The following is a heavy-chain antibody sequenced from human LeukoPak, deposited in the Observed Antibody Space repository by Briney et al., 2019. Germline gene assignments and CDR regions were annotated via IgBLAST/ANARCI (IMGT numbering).Heavy chain of an antibody. V-gene: IGHV5-51*01. CDR1: GYSFTSYW. J-gene: IGHJ4*02. CDR3: ARHPSASYYYLDY. CDR2: IYPGDSDT. Sequence: GESLKFSCKGSGYSFTSYWIGWVRQMPGKGLEWMGIIYPGDSDTRYSPSFQGQVTISADKSTSTAYLQWSSLKASDTAMYYCARHPSASYYYLDYWGQGTLVTVSS. D-gene: IGHD1-26*01.